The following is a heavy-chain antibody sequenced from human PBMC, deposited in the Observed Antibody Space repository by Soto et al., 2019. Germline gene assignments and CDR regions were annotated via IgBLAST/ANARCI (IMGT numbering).Heavy chain of an antibody. J-gene: IGHJ5*02. V-gene: IGHV4-59*01. D-gene: IGHD3-22*01. Sequence: SETSSVRNRVAWGTRIHFCWSCIRQHTGKGLEWIGYIYYSGSTNYTPSLKSRVTISVDTSKNQLSLKLSSVTAADTAVYYCARDQYYDSSGYYLWGQGSLATLSS. CDR3: ARDQYYDSSGYYL. CDR1: WGTRIHFC. CDR2: IYYSGST.